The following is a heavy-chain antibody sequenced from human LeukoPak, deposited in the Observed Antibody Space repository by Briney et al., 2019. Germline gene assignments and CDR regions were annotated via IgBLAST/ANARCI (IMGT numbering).Heavy chain of an antibody. Sequence: GRSLRLSCAAFGFTFDDYAMHWVRQAPGKGLEWVSGISWNSGSIGYADSVKGRFTISRDNAKNSLYLQMNSLRAEDTALYYCAKDTYYYGSGSYPPNYYYYGMDVWGQGTTVTVSS. D-gene: IGHD3-10*01. V-gene: IGHV3-9*01. J-gene: IGHJ6*02. CDR1: GFTFDDYA. CDR3: AKDTYYYGSGSYPPNYYYYGMDV. CDR2: ISWNSGSI.